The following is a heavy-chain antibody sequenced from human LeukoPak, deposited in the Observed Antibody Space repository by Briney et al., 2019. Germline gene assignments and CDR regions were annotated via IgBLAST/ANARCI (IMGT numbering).Heavy chain of an antibody. Sequence: PGGSLRLSCATSGFTFSSYAMSWVRQAPGKGLEWVSAISGSGGSTYYADSVKGRFTISRDNSKNTLYLQMNSLRAEDTAVYYCAKDRSLSLDAFDIWGQGTMVTVSS. V-gene: IGHV3-23*01. CDR1: GFTFSSYA. CDR3: AKDRSLSLDAFDI. CDR2: ISGSGGST. J-gene: IGHJ3*02.